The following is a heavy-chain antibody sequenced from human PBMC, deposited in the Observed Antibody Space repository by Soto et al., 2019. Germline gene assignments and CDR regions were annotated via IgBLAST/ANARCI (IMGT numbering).Heavy chain of an antibody. CDR3: AKDIGSSSAPY. CDR2: ISWNSGSM. J-gene: IGHJ4*02. CDR1: GFTFDDYA. D-gene: IGHD6-19*01. V-gene: IGHV3-9*01. Sequence: EVQLVESGGGLVQPGRSLTLSCAASGFTFDDYAMHWVRQAPGKGLEWVSGISWNSGSMGYADSVKGRFTISRDNAKNSLYLQMNSLRAEDTALYYCAKDIGSSSAPYWGQGTLVTVSS.